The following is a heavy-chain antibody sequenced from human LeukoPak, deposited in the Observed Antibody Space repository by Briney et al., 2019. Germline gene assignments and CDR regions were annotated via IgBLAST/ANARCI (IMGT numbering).Heavy chain of an antibody. Sequence: GGSLRLSCAASGFTFSSYAMSWVRQAPGGGLEGFSTIRGSGGSTYYADSVKGRFTISRDNSKNTLYLQMNSLRAEDTAVYYCARESPVAAVGRSWFDPWGQGTLVTVSS. V-gene: IGHV3-23*01. D-gene: IGHD6-13*01. CDR1: GFTFSSYA. CDR3: ARESPVAAVGRSWFDP. J-gene: IGHJ5*02. CDR2: IRGSGGST.